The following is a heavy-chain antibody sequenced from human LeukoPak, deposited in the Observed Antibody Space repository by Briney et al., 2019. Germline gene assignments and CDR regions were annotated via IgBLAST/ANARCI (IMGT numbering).Heavy chain of an antibody. V-gene: IGHV1-8*01. Sequence: ASVKVSCKASGYTFTSYDINCVRQAPGQGLEWMGWMNPNSGNTGYAQKFQGRVTMTRNTSISTAYMELSSLRSEDTAVYYCARASPARRLNRSSGSRYYFDYWGQGTLVTVSS. CDR1: GYTFTSYD. CDR3: ARASPARRLNRSSGSRYYFDY. D-gene: IGHD1-26*01. J-gene: IGHJ4*02. CDR2: MNPNSGNT.